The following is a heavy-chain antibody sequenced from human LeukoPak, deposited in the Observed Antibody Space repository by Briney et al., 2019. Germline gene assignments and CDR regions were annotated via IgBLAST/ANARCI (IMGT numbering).Heavy chain of an antibody. Sequence: PSETLSLTCAVYGGSFSGYYWSWIRQPPGKGLEWLGEINHSGSTNYNPSLKSRVTISVDTSKNQFSLKLSSVTAADTAVYYCARGPIVVVVAASLYYYYGMDVWGQGTTVTVSS. CDR1: GGSFSGYY. V-gene: IGHV4-34*01. D-gene: IGHD2-15*01. CDR2: INHSGST. J-gene: IGHJ6*02. CDR3: ARGPIVVVVAASLYYYYGMDV.